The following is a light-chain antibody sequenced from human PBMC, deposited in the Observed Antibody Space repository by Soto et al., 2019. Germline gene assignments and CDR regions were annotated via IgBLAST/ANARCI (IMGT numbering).Light chain of an antibody. Sequence: QSALAQPASVSGSPGQSITISCTGISSDVGGYNYVSWFQHHPGKAPKLIIYEVSYRPSGVSNRFSGSKSGDTASLTISGLQAEDEADYYCSSFTNTITRYAFGTGTKVTVL. J-gene: IGLJ1*01. CDR3: SSFTNTITRYA. V-gene: IGLV2-14*01. CDR1: SSDVGGYNY. CDR2: EVS.